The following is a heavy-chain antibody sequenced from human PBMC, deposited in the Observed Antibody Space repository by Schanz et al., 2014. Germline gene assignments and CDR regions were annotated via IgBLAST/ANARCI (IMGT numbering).Heavy chain of an antibody. CDR2: IWYAGTDR. V-gene: IGHV3-33*06. D-gene: IGHD6-6*01. CDR3: AKGSMAARPLLPTDYYFYGTDI. CDR1: GFTFNNYG. J-gene: IGHJ6*02. Sequence: QVQLVESGGGVVRPGRSLRLSCAASGFTFNNYGMHWVRQAPGKGLEWVAVIWYAGTDRYYADSEKGRFTISRDNSKNTLYLQMNSLRAEDTAVYYCAKGSMAARPLLPTDYYFYGTDIWGQGTTVTVSS.